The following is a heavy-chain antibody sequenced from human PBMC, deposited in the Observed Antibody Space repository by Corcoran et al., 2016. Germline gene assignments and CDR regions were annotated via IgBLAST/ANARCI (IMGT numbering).Heavy chain of an antibody. J-gene: IGHJ5*02. CDR3: ARGPAMSGVWFDP. CDR2: INHSGST. D-gene: IGHD3-10*02. CDR1: GGSFSGYY. Sequence: QVQLQQWGAGLLKPSETLSLTCAVYGGSFSGYYWSWIRQPPGKGLEWIGEINHSGSTNYNPSLKSRVTISVDTSKNQFSLKLSSVTAADTAVYYCARGPAMSGVWFDPWGQGTLVTVSS. V-gene: IGHV4-34*01.